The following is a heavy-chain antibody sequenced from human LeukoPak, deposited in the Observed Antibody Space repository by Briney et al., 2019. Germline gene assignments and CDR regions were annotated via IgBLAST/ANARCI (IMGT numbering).Heavy chain of an antibody. D-gene: IGHD3-16*02. CDR3: ARALYDYVWGSYRPVGYFDY. CDR1: GGSISSGGYY. V-gene: IGHV4-31*03. Sequence: PSQTLSLTCTVSGGSISSGGYYWSWIRQHPGKGLEWIGYIYYSGSTYYNPSLKSRVTISVDTSKNQFSLKLSSVTAADTAVYCCARALYDYVWGSYRPVGYFDYWGQGTLVTVSS. J-gene: IGHJ4*02. CDR2: IYYSGST.